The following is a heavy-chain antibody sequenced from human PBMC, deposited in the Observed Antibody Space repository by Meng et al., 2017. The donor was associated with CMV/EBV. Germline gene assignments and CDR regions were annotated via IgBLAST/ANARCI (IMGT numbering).Heavy chain of an antibody. Sequence: GESLKISCAASGFTVSSNYMSWVRQAPGKGLEWVSVIYSGGSTYYADSVKGRFIISRDNSKNTLYLQMNSLRAEDTAVYYCARDKVLRLRGGDYYYGMDVWGQGTTVTVSS. CDR3: ARDKVLRLRGGDYYYGMDV. D-gene: IGHD5-12*01. J-gene: IGHJ6*02. CDR1: GFTVSSNY. V-gene: IGHV3-53*01. CDR2: IYSGGST.